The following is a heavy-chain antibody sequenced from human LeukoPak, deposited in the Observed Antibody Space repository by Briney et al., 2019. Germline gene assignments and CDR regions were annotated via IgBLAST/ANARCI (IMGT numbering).Heavy chain of an antibody. CDR3: ARGRGYCSSTSCFRYYFDY. Sequence: TPSETLSLTCTVSGGSVSSSSYYWGWIRQPPGKGLEWIGSIYYSGSTYYNPSLKSRVTISADTSKNQFSLKLSSVTAADTAVYYCARGRGYCSSTSCFRYYFDYWGQGTLVTVSS. CDR1: GGSVSSSSYY. J-gene: IGHJ4*02. V-gene: IGHV4-39*07. CDR2: IYYSGST. D-gene: IGHD2-2*01.